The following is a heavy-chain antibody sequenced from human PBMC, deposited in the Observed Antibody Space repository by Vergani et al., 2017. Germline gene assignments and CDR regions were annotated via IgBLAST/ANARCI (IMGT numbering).Heavy chain of an antibody. Sequence: QLLESGGGLIQPGGSLRLSCAASGFTFNSYAMPWVRKAPGKGLEWVSGINNNGGSTYYADSVKGRFTISRDNSKNTLYLQMTDLRAEDTATYYCAKVCGSTSCPYGGGAFDVWGHGTMVTVSS. CDR1: GFTFNSYA. D-gene: IGHD2-2*01. CDR3: AKVCGSTSCPYGGGAFDV. J-gene: IGHJ3*01. CDR2: INNNGGST. V-gene: IGHV3-23*01.